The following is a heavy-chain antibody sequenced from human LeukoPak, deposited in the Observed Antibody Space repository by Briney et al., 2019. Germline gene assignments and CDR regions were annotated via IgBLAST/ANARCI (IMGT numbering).Heavy chain of an antibody. J-gene: IGHJ4*02. D-gene: IGHD1-26*01. Sequence: GGSLRLSCAASGFTFSSYWMSWVRQAPGKGLEWVANIKQEGSEKYYVDSVKGRFTISRDNAKNSLYLQMNSLRAEDTAVYYCARDGVGATFDYWGQGTLVTVSS. CDR1: GFTFSSYW. CDR3: ARDGVGATFDY. V-gene: IGHV3-7*01. CDR2: IKQEGSEK.